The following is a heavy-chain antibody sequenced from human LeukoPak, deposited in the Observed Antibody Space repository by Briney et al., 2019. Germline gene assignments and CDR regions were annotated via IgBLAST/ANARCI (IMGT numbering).Heavy chain of an antibody. D-gene: IGHD3-10*01. Sequence: GRSLRLSCAASGFTFSSFSMNWVRQAPGKGLEWVSSISGSSTYIYYADSVKGRFTISRDNAKNSLYLQINSLRAEDTAVYYCARGFYGSRGFDYWGQGTLVTVSS. V-gene: IGHV3-21*01. CDR3: ARGFYGSRGFDY. CDR1: GFTFSSFS. J-gene: IGHJ4*02. CDR2: ISGSSTYI.